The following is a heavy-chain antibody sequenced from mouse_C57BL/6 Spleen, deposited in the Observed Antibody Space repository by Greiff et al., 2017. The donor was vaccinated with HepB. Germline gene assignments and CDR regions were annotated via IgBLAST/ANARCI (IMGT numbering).Heavy chain of an antibody. CDR1: GFTFTDYY. CDR3: ARYDSGTGYYFDY. D-gene: IGHD4-1*01. CDR2: IRNKANGYTT. V-gene: IGHV7-3*01. J-gene: IGHJ2*01. Sequence: EVQLVESGGGLVQPGGSLSLSCAASGFTFTDYYMSWVRQPPGKALEWLGFIRNKANGYTTEYSASVKGRFTISRDNSQSILYLQMNALRAEDSATYYCARYDSGTGYYFDYWGQGTTLTVSS.